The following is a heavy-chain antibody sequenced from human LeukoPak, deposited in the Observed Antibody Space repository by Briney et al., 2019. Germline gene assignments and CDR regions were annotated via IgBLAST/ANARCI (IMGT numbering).Heavy chain of an antibody. CDR3: ATHSSGWYWFDP. D-gene: IGHD6-19*01. CDR1: GYTFTSYY. Sequence: GASVKVSCKASGYTFTSYYMHWVRQAPGQGLEWMGIINPSGGSTSYAQKFQGRVTMTRDMSTSTVYMELSSLRSEDTAVYYCATHSSGWYWFDPWGPGNPGHRLL. J-gene: IGHJ5*02. CDR2: INPSGGST. V-gene: IGHV1-46*01.